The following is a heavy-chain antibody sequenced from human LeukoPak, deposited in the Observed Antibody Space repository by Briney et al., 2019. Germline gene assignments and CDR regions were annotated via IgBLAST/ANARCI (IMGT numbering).Heavy chain of an antibody. V-gene: IGHV1-2*02. J-gene: IGHJ4*02. CDR3: AREGPTPLHSYGYPALFDY. CDR1: GFTFTGYY. Sequence: GASVKVSCKASGFTFTGYYMHWVRQAPGQGLEWMGWINPNSGGTNYAQKFQGRVTVTRDTSISTAYMELSRLRSDDTAVYYCAREGPTPLHSYGYPALFDYWGQGTLVTVSS. CDR2: INPNSGGT. D-gene: IGHD5-18*01.